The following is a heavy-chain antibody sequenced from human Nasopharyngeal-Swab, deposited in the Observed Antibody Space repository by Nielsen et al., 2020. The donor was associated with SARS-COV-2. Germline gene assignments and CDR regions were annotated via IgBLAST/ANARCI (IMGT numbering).Heavy chain of an antibody. CDR1: GFIFSDYF. Sequence: GGSLRLSCAASGFIFSDYFIDWVRQAPGKGPEWVANIKQDGSEKYYVDSVKGRFTISRDNAKNSLYLQMNSLRAEDTAVYHCVTGGSYYVYWGQGTLVTVSS. V-gene: IGHV3-7*01. CDR2: IKQDGSEK. CDR3: VTGGSYYVY. J-gene: IGHJ4*02. D-gene: IGHD1-26*01.